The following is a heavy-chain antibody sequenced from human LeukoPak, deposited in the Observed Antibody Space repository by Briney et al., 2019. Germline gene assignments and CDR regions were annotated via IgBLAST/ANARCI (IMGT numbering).Heavy chain of an antibody. CDR3: ARVSAWELFEADY. V-gene: IGHV1-18*01. D-gene: IGHD1-26*01. J-gene: IGHJ4*02. CDR1: GFTFDDFG. CDR2: ISAHYSDT. Sequence: GASVKVSCKTSGFTFDDFGISWVRQAPGQGLEWMGWISAHYSDTSSAQKFQGRVTMTRDPSTSTAYMELKSLKSDDTAFYYCARVSAWELFEADYWGQGTLVTVSS.